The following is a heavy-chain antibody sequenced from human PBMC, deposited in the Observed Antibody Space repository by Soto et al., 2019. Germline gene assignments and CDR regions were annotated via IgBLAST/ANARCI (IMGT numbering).Heavy chain of an antibody. J-gene: IGHJ4*02. D-gene: IGHD3-9*01. V-gene: IGHV1-58*01. CDR3: AADGDIWTGYYHCDY. Sequence: PVEVSCKACGFSCTSSAVQWVRQASGQRLEWIGWIVVGSGNTNYAQKFQERVTITRDMSTSTAYMELSSLRSEDTAVYYCAADGDIWTGYYHCDYWGQGTLVTVS. CDR2: IVVGSGNT. CDR1: GFSCTSSA.